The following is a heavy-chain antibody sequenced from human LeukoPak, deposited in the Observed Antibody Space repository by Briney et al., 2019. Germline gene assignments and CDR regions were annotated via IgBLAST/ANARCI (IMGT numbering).Heavy chain of an antibody. J-gene: IGHJ4*02. CDR1: GFTFNLSW. V-gene: IGHV3-7*01. CDR3: AIRASGNY. CDR2: MDPSGSQK. Sequence: GGSLRLSCAASGFTFNLSWLNWVRQAPGSGLEWVANMDPSGSQKRYVDSVKGRFTISKDNPGTSLYLEMNSLRTEDTAIYYCAIRASGNYWGQGTLVTVSS. D-gene: IGHD3-10*01.